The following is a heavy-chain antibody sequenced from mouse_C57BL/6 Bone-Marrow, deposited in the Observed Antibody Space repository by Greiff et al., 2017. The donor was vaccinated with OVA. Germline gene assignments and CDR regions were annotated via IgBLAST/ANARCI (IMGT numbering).Heavy chain of an antibody. Sequence: VQLQQSGPELVKPGASVKISCKASGYSFTGYYMNWVKQSPETSLEWIGEINPSTGGTTYNQKFKAKATLTVDKSSSTAYMQLKSLTSEDSAVDYCARGRPTGKTYYFDYWGQGTTLTVSS. D-gene: IGHD4-1*02. CDR2: INPSTGGT. CDR3: ARGRPTGKTYYFDY. CDR1: GYSFTGYY. J-gene: IGHJ2*01. V-gene: IGHV1-42*01.